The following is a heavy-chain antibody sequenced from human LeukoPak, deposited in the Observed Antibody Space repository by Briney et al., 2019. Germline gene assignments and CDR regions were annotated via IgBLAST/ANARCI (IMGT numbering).Heavy chain of an antibody. D-gene: IGHD2-15*01. J-gene: IGHJ5*02. V-gene: IGHV4-34*01. CDR1: GGSFSGYY. CDR2: INHSGST. CDR3: ARGGVVAAFRHNWFDP. Sequence: SETLPLTCAVYGGSFSGYYWSWIRQPPGKGLEWIGEINHSGSTNYNPSLKSRVTISVDTPKNQFSLKLSSVTAADTAVYYCARGGVVAAFRHNWFDPWGQGTLVTVSS.